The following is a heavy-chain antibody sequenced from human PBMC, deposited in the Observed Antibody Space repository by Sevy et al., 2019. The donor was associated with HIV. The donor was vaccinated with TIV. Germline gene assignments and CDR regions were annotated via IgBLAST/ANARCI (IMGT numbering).Heavy chain of an antibody. CDR1: GDSIGIQS. V-gene: IGHV4-59*11. J-gene: IGHJ6*02. D-gene: IGHD2-15*01. Sequence: SESLSLTCTVSGDSIGIQSWSWVRQPPGKGLEWIGYFYYSGRTNYNPSLKSRVTISVATSKNQFSLKLSSGTAADTAVYYCANCSADYYYAMDVWGQGTTVTVSS. CDR2: FYYSGRT. CDR3: ANCSADYYYAMDV.